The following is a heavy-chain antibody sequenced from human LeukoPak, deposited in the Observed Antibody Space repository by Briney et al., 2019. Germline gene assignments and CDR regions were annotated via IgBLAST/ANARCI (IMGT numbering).Heavy chain of an antibody. CDR2: IKPKNGGT. CDR3: ARARGDIVVVPAAIWFDP. D-gene: IGHD2-2*01. CDR1: GYTFTGYY. Sequence: GESLKVSCEASGYTFTGYYMHWVRQAPGQGLEWMGWIKPKNGGTNYAQKFQGRVTMTRDTSISTAYMELSRLRSDDTAVYYCARARGDIVVVPAAIWFDPWGQGTLVTVSS. V-gene: IGHV1-2*02. J-gene: IGHJ5*02.